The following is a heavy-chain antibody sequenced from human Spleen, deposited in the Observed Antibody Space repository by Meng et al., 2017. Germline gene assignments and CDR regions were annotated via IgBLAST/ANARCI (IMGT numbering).Heavy chain of an antibody. Sequence: GESLKISCAASEFPFSGYAMSWVRQAPGKGLEWVSGISGSGANTYYADSVKGRFTISRDNSKNTLYLQVNSLRAEDTAVYYCARHLGTGTNPDYWGQGTLVTVSS. CDR2: ISGSGANT. J-gene: IGHJ4*02. V-gene: IGHV3-23*01. CDR3: ARHLGTGTNPDY. D-gene: IGHD1-1*01. CDR1: EFPFSGYA.